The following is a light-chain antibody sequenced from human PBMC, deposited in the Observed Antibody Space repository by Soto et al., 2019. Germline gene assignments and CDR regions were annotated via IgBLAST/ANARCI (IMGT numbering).Light chain of an antibody. CDR2: AAS. CDR1: QGISSY. CDR3: QQYYSYPYT. Sequence: AIRMTQSPSSFSASTGDRVTITCRASQGISSYLAWYQQKPGKAPKLLIYAASTLQSGVPSRFTGSGSGTDFTLTFSCLQSEDLATYYGQQYYSYPYTFGQGTKLEIK. J-gene: IGKJ2*01. V-gene: IGKV1-8*01.